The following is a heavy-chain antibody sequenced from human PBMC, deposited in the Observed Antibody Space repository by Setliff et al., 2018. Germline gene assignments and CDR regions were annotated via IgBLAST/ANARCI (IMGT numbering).Heavy chain of an antibody. CDR1: GYIFTRYG. V-gene: IGHV1-18*01. CDR2: INTHDGGT. J-gene: IGHJ6*02. Sequence: VTVSCKTSGYIFTRYGITWVRQAPGQGLEWMGWINTHDGGTNYAQKVQGRITLTIDTSTSTAYMELRSLRSDDTAVYYCARDPQREVYQYGMDVWGQGTTVTVSS. D-gene: IGHD6-19*01. CDR3: ARDPQREVYQYGMDV.